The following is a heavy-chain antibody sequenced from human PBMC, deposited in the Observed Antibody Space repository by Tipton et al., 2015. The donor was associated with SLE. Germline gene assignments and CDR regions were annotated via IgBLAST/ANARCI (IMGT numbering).Heavy chain of an antibody. V-gene: IGHV3-9*01. D-gene: IGHD4-17*01. J-gene: IGHJ4*02. CDR1: GFNFDDYA. CDR2: ISWNSGNI. Sequence: SLRLSCAASGFNFDDYAMHWVRQGPGKGLEWVSGISWNSGNIGYADSVKGRFTISRDNAKNSLYRQMNSLRAEDTALYYCAKDKRPYGDFTYYFDYWGQGTLVTVSS. CDR3: AKDKRPYGDFTYYFDY.